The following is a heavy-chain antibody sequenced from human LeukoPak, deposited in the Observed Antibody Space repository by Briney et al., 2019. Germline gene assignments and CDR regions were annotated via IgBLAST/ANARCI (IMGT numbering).Heavy chain of an antibody. J-gene: IGHJ3*02. Sequence: TSETLSLTCTVSGGSISSRNSFWGWIRQSPGKGLEWIGTIYHAGSKYYNPSLESRFAIYVDTSKNQFYLELTSVTAADTGVYYCARVGGITMIVVLIGDAFDIWGQGTMVTVSS. CDR2: IYHAGSK. D-gene: IGHD3-22*01. CDR3: ARVGGITMIVVLIGDAFDI. V-gene: IGHV4-39*01. CDR1: GGSISSRNSF.